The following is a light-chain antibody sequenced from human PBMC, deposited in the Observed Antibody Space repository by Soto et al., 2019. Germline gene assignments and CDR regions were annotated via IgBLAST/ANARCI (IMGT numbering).Light chain of an antibody. J-gene: IGLJ3*02. CDR2: NTN. Sequence: QTVVTQEPSFSVSPGGTVTLTCGLSSGSVSTCYYPSWYQQTPGQAPRTLIYNTNTRSSGVPGRFSGSILGNKAALTIAGAQADDESDYYCVLYMGSGISVFGGGTKLTVL. V-gene: IGLV8-61*01. CDR3: VLYMGSGISV. CDR1: SGSVSTCYY.